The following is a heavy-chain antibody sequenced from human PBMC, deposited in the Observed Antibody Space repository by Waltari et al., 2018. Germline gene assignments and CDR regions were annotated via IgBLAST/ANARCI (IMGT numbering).Heavy chain of an antibody. CDR1: GGSISSSSYY. CDR3: ARHRDYCSSTSCYPYYYYMDV. Sequence: QLQLQESGPGLVKPSETLSLTCTVSGGSISSSSYYWGWIRQPPGKGLEWIGSIYYSGSTYYTPSLKSRVTISVDTSKNQFSLKLSSVTAADTAVYYCARHRDYCSSTSCYPYYYYMDVWGKGTTVTVSS. V-gene: IGHV4-39*07. J-gene: IGHJ6*03. CDR2: IYYSGST. D-gene: IGHD2-2*01.